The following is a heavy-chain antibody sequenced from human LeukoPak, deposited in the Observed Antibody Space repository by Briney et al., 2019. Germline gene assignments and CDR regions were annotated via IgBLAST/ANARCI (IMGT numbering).Heavy chain of an antibody. J-gene: IGHJ4*02. CDR3: AKGSRGSYDY. CDR2: IIDSGIST. CDR1: GFTFNSYA. V-gene: IGHV3-23*01. Sequence: GGSLRLSCAASGFTFNSYAMTWVRQAPEKGLKWVSSIIDSGISTYYGDSVKGRFTISRDNSKNTLYLQMNSLRAEDTAVYYCAKGSRGSYDYWGQGTLVTVSS. D-gene: IGHD1-26*01.